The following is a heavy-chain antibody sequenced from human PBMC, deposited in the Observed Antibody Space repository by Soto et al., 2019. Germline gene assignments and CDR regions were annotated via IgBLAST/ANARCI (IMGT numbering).Heavy chain of an antibody. CDR3: AMVDVYVTPSPQDV. V-gene: IGHV1-18*01. J-gene: IGHJ6*02. D-gene: IGHD3-16*01. CDR1: GYTFTSYG. Sequence: ASVKVSCKASGYTFTSYGISWVRQAPGQGLEWMGWISAYNGNTNYAQMLQGRVTMTTDTSTSTAYMELRSLRSDDTAVYYCAMVDVYVTPSPQDVWGQGTTVTVSS. CDR2: ISAYNGNT.